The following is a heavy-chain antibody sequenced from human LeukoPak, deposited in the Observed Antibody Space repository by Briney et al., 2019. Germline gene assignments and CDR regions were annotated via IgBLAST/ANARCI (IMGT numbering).Heavy chain of an antibody. CDR1: GFTLSSYW. J-gene: IGHJ6*03. D-gene: IGHD2-2*01. CDR3: AREIVVVPAASGPYYYYYMDV. CDR2: IKQDGSEK. V-gene: IGHV3-7*01. Sequence: GGSLRLSCAASGFTLSSYWMSWVRQAPGKGLEWVANIKQDGSEKYYVDSVKGRFTISRDNAKNSLYLQMNSLRAEDTAVYYCAREIVVVPAASGPYYYYYMDVWGKGTTVTVSS.